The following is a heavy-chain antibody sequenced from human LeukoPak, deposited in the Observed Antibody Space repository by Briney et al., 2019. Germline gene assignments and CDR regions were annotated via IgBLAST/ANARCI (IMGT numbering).Heavy chain of an antibody. CDR1: GFTFSSYA. V-gene: IGHV3-7*03. CDR3: ARNNGMDV. J-gene: IGHJ6*02. CDR2: VNRDGSET. Sequence: GGSLGLSCAASGFTFSSYAMTWVRQVPGRGPEWVANVNRDGSETYYLDSVKGRFTISKDNAKNSLYLQMNSLRAEDTALYHCARNNGMDVWGQGTTVIVSS.